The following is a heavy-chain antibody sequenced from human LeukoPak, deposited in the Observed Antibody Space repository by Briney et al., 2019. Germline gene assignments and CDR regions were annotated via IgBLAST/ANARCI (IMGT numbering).Heavy chain of an antibody. CDR2: ISYSGST. V-gene: IGHV4-59*12. D-gene: IGHD3-16*01. CDR1: GGSISSYY. CDR3: ATYTEDYSGPAFAP. Sequence: PSEALSLTCTVSGGSISSYYWSWIRQPPGKGLEWIGYISYSGSTNYNPSLKSRVTISLDTSNNQFSLKLSSVTAADTAVYYCATYTEDYSGPAFAPWGQGTLVIVSS. J-gene: IGHJ5*02.